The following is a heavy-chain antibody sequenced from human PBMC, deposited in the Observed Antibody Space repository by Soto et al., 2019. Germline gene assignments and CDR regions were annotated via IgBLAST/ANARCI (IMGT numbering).Heavy chain of an antibody. CDR1: GFSFPSYW. V-gene: IGHV5-51*01. CDR3: ARHALGYCSGSSCVEFDY. J-gene: IGHJ4*02. Sequence: PGESLKISCKTSGFSFPSYWIGWVRQMPGKGLEWMGIIYPGDSDIKYSPSFQGQVTISADKSITTAYLQWSSLKASDTAMYFCARHALGYCSGSSCVEFDYWGQGTLVTVSS. D-gene: IGHD2-2*01. CDR2: IYPGDSDI.